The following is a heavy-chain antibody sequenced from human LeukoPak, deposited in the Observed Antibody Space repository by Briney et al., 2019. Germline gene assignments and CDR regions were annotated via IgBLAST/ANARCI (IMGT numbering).Heavy chain of an antibody. CDR3: AKGYIAVADNNWFDP. CDR1: GFTVSSNY. J-gene: IGHJ5*02. CDR2: IYSGGST. Sequence: GGSLRLSCAASGFTVSSNYMSWVRQAPGKGLEWVSVIYSGGSTYYADSVKGRFTISRDNSKNTLYLQMNSLRAEDTAVYYCAKGYIAVADNNWFDPWGQGTLVTVSS. D-gene: IGHD6-19*01. V-gene: IGHV3-66*02.